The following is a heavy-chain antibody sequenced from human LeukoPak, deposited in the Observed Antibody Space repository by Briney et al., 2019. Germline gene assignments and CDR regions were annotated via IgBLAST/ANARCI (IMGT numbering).Heavy chain of an antibody. CDR2: IYRNGAA. Sequence: SGTLSLTCAVSGASVDSHSWWSWVRQPPGKGLEWIGEIYRNGAANYKPSLKSRVTMSIDTSKNYFSLKLTSVTAADTAVYYCAYNRNFALDNWGQGTLVTVS. CDR1: GASVDSHSW. CDR3: AYNRNFALDN. D-gene: IGHD1-14*01. J-gene: IGHJ4*02. V-gene: IGHV4-4*02.